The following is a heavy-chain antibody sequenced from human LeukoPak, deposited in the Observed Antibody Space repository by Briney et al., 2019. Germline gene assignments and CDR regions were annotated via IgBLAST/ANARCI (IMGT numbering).Heavy chain of an antibody. CDR1: GFTFSSYA. D-gene: IGHD6-13*01. CDR3: AKTRPLDSSSWSHGDY. Sequence: GGSLRLSCAASGFTFSSYAMSWVRQAPGKGLEWVSAISGSGDSTYYGDSVKGRFTISRDNSKNTLYLQMNSLRAEDTAVCYCAKTRPLDSSSWSHGDYWGQGTLVTVSS. CDR2: ISGSGDST. V-gene: IGHV3-23*01. J-gene: IGHJ4*02.